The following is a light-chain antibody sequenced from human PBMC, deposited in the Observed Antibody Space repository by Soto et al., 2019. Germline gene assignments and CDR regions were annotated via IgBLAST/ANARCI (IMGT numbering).Light chain of an antibody. Sequence: DIQMPQSPSSLSASVGDRVTITCRASQSISSYLNWYQQKPGKAPKLLIYAASSFQSGVPSRFSGSGSGTDFTLTISRLKPEDFATYYCQQSYSTPQTFGPGTKVDIK. J-gene: IGKJ3*01. V-gene: IGKV1-39*01. CDR2: AAS. CDR3: QQSYSTPQT. CDR1: QSISSY.